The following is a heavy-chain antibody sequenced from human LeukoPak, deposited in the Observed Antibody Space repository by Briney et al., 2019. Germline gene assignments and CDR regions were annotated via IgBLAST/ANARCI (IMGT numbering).Heavy chain of an antibody. CDR2: ISSSSSYI. J-gene: IGHJ4*02. CDR3: ARPYCSSTSCYNY. D-gene: IGHD2-2*02. V-gene: IGHV3-21*01. CDR1: GFTFSSYS. Sequence: NPGGSLRLXCAASGFTFSSYSMNWVRQAPGKELEWVSSISSSSSYIYYADSVKGRFTISRDNAKNSLYLQMNSLRAEDTAVYYCARPYCSSTSCYNYWGQGTLVTVSS.